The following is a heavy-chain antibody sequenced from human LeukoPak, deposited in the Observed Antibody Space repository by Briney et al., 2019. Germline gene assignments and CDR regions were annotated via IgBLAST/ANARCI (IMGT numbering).Heavy chain of an antibody. V-gene: IGHV3-7*01. CDR2: IKGDGSAK. J-gene: IGHJ3*02. Sequence: GGSLRLSCAASGFAFSDSWMTWIRQAPGKGLEWVAFIKGDGSAKKYVDSVKGRFTISRDNAKNSLFLQMNSLRAEDTAVCYYARDRGWIQHDIWGQGTMVTVSS. D-gene: IGHD5-18*01. CDR3: ARDRGWIQHDI. CDR1: GFAFSDSW.